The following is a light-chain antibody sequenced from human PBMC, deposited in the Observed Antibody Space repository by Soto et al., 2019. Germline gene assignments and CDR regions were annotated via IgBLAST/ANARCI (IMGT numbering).Light chain of an antibody. V-gene: IGLV2-23*01. Sequence: QSVLTQPASVSGSPGQSITISCTGTSSDVGSYNLVSWYQQHPGKAPKLMIYEGSKRPSGVSNRFSGSKSGNTASLTISGLQAEDEADYYCCSYAGSSGGVVFGGGTKLTVL. CDR2: EGS. J-gene: IGLJ2*01. CDR1: SSDVGSYNL. CDR3: CSYAGSSGGVV.